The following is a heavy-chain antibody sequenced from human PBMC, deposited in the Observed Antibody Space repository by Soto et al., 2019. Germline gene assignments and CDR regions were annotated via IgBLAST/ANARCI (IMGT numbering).Heavy chain of an antibody. V-gene: IGHV1-2*04. Sequence: QVVLVQSGAEVKKPGASVEVSCKASGYKFTDYYIHWVRQAPGQGPEWMGWVNPKRGDAVYAQKFQGWVTMTRDTATTTAYLEVNRLKYDDTAVYYCARDPGIPGRYWYFALWGRGTLVTVSS. D-gene: IGHD1-20*01. CDR1: GYKFTDYY. J-gene: IGHJ2*01. CDR3: ARDPGIPGRYWYFAL. CDR2: VNPKRGDA.